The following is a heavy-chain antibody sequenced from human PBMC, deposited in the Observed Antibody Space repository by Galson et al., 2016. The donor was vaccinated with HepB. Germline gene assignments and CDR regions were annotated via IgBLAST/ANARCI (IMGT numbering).Heavy chain of an antibody. J-gene: IGHJ5*02. D-gene: IGHD3-10*01. CDR3: ARGKSAGAIDWFDP. V-gene: IGHV3-23*01. CDR2: ITGRGGT. CDR1: GFSFSNYA. Sequence: SLRLSCAASGFSFSNYAVSWVRQAPGKGLEWVSTITGRGGTYYADSVRGRFTISRDNSRNTLFLQLSNLRADDTAVYYCARGKSAGAIDWFDPWGQGTLVTVSS.